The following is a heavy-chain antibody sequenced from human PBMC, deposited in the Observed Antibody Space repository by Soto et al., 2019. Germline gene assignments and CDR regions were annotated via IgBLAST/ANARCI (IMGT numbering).Heavy chain of an antibody. V-gene: IGHV4-30-4*01. Sequence: QVQLQESGPGLVKPSQTLSLTCTVSGDSVSSGDYYWSWIRQPPGKGLEWIGHTYFSGSTQYNPSLRSRLAISVDKSKTQFSLNLSSVTAADTAVYYCARAGMEAIPFDYWGQGTLVTVSS. J-gene: IGHJ4*02. CDR1: GDSVSSGDYY. D-gene: IGHD1-1*01. CDR3: ARAGMEAIPFDY. CDR2: TYFSGST.